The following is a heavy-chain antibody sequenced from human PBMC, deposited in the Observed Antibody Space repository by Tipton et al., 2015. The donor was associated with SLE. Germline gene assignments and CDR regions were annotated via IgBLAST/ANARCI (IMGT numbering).Heavy chain of an antibody. CDR2: LYSGGST. CDR1: GFTVSSNY. CDR3: AREYYDFWSGSYKGAFDI. Sequence: SLRLSCAASGFTVSSNYMSWVRQAPGKGLEWVSVLYSGGSTYYADSVKGRFTISRHNSKNTLYLQMNSLRAEDTAVYYCAREYYDFWSGSYKGAFDIWGQGTMVTVSS. V-gene: IGHV3-53*04. J-gene: IGHJ3*02. D-gene: IGHD3-3*01.